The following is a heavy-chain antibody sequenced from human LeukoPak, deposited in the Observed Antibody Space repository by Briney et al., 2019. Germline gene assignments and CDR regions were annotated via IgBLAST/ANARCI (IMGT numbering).Heavy chain of an antibody. D-gene: IGHD1-14*01. CDR1: GFTFSSHL. CDR3: VRNFATGD. Sequence: GGSLRLSCAASGFTFSSHLMHWVRQAQGTGLVWVSSIKGDGTAPNYADSVKGRFTISRDSAKSTLYLQMSSLRVEDTAVYHCVRNFATGDWGQGTLVTVSS. CDR2: IKGDGTAP. J-gene: IGHJ4*02. V-gene: IGHV3-74*01.